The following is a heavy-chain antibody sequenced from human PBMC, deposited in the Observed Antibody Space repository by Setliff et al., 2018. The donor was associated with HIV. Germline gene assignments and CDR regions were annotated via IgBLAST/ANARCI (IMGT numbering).Heavy chain of an antibody. CDR1: GFAFSNYA. D-gene: IGHD3-16*01. Sequence: PGGSLRLSCAASGFAFSNYAMHWVRQAPGKGLEWVAVISYDGNNKNYADSVKGRFTISRDNAKNTLYLQMTSLRPEDTAVYYCARDWYEAGGPFDYWGQ. CDR2: ISYDGNNK. J-gene: IGHJ4*02. CDR3: ARDWYEAGGPFDY. V-gene: IGHV3-30*01.